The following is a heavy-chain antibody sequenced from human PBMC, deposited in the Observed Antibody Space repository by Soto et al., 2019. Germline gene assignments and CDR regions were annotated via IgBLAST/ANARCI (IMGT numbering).Heavy chain of an antibody. CDR2: ISTSGSTI. Sequence: ATGFTFSDYDMSWIRQAPGKGLEWVSYISTSGSTIYYADSVKGRFTISRDNAKKSLYLQMNSLRAGDTAVYYCAINGGTFDPWGQGTLVTVSS. CDR1: GFTFSDYD. J-gene: IGHJ5*02. V-gene: IGHV3-11*01. CDR3: AINGGTFDP. D-gene: IGHD7-27*01.